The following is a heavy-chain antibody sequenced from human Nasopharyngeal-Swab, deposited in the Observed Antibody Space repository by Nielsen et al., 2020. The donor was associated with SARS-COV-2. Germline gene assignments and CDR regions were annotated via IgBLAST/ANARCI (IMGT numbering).Heavy chain of an antibody. V-gene: IGHV3-33*01. Sequence: GGSLRLSCAASGFTFSSYGMHWVRQAPGKGLEWVAVIWYDGSNKYYAGSVKGRFTISRGNSKNTLYLQMNSLRAEDTAVYYCARGGGIIAAAGTFDYWGQGTLVTVSS. CDR3: ARGGGIIAAAGTFDY. CDR1: GFTFSSYG. CDR2: IWYDGSNK. J-gene: IGHJ4*02. D-gene: IGHD6-13*01.